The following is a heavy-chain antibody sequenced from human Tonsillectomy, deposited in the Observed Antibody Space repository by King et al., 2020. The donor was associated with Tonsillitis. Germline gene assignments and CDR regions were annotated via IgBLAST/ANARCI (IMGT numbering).Heavy chain of an antibody. J-gene: IGHJ6*02. D-gene: IGHD2-15*01. CDR3: ARERCSGGSCYSGYYYGMDV. V-gene: IGHV4-30-4*01. CDR2: IYYSGST. Sequence: QLQESGPGLVKPSQTLSLTCTVSGGSISSGDYYWSWIRQPPGKGLEWIGYIYYSGSTYYNPSLKSRVTISVDTSKNQFSLKLSSVTAADTAVYYCARERCSGGSCYSGYYYGMDVWGHGTTVTVSS. CDR1: GGSISSGDYY.